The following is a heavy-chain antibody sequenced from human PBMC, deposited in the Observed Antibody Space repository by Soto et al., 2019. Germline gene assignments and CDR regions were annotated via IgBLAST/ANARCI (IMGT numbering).Heavy chain of an antibody. CDR2: IFSNDEK. CDR1: GFALSNARMG. V-gene: IGHV2-26*01. CDR3: ARIGVWFGELYPVDY. Sequence: QVTLKESGPVLVKPTETLTLTCTVSGFALSNARMGVSWIRQPPGKALEWLAHIFSNDEKSYSTSLKSRLTITKDTTKSQVVLTMTNMDPVDTATYYCARIGVWFGELYPVDYWGQGTLVTVSS. J-gene: IGHJ4*02. D-gene: IGHD3-10*01.